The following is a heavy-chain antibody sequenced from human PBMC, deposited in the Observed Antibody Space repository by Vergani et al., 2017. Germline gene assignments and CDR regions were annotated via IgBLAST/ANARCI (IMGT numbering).Heavy chain of an antibody. CDR3: ATRGEDTAMAISHYYYYYGMDV. CDR2: IYYSGST. CDR1: GGSISSGGYY. J-gene: IGHJ6*02. D-gene: IGHD5-18*01. Sequence: QVQLQESGPGLVKPSETLSLTCTVSGGSISSGGYYWSWIRQHPGKGLEWIGSIYYSGSTYYNPSLKSRVTISVDTSKNQFSLKLSSVTAADTAVYYCATRGEDTAMAISHYYYYYGMDVWGQGTTVTVSS. V-gene: IGHV4-31*03.